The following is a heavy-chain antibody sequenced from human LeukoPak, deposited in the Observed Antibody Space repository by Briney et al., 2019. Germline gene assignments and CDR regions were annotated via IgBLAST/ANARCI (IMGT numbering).Heavy chain of an antibody. V-gene: IGHV3-30*18. D-gene: IGHD3-22*01. CDR1: GFTFSSYG. CDR3: AKVSFYDGSGPLFGI. J-gene: IGHJ3*02. CDR2: ISYDGSNK. Sequence: GRSLRLSCAASGFTFSSYGMHWVRQAPGKGLEWVAVISYDGSNKYYADSVKGRFTISRDNSKNTLYLQMNSLRAEDTAVYYCAKVSFYDGSGPLFGIWGQGTMVTVSS.